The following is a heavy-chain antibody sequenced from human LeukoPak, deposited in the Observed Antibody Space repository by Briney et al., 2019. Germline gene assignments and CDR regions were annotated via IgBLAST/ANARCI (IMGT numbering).Heavy chain of an antibody. V-gene: IGHV3-11*01. D-gene: IGHD3-22*01. Sequence: GGSLRLSCAASGFAFSDYYINWIRQAPGQGLEWISYISHTSRTIYYAESVKGRFTISRDNTEKLVYLQMNSLRVDDTAQYYCARDDLLHRNWFDPWGQGTLVTVSS. CDR1: GFAFSDYY. CDR3: ARDDLLHRNWFDP. J-gene: IGHJ5*02. CDR2: ISHTSRTI.